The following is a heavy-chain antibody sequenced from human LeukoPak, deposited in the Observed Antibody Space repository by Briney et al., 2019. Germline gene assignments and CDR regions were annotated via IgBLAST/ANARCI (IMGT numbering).Heavy chain of an antibody. CDR2: IRGSDDAT. CDR1: GFTFSSYA. D-gene: IGHD2/OR15-2a*01. Sequence: GSLRLSCAASGFTFSSYAMTWVRQAPGKGLEWVSTIRGSDDATYYADSVKGRFTISRDNSKNIVYLQMDSLRAEDTAVYYCAKDLDDTTTFYSFHHWGQGTLVTVSS. J-gene: IGHJ1*01. CDR3: AKDLDDTTTFYSFHH. V-gene: IGHV3-23*01.